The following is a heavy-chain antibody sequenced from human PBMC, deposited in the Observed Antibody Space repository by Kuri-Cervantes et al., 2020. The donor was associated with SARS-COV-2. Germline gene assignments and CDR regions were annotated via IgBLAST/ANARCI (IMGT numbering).Heavy chain of an antibody. Sequence: GESLKISCAASGFTFSSYAMHWVRQAPGKGLEWVAVISYDGSNKYYADSVKGRFTISRDNSKNTLYLQMNSLRAEDTAVYYCARDYSSSWYKTFDYWGQGTLVIVSS. CDR2: ISYDGSNK. J-gene: IGHJ4*02. D-gene: IGHD6-13*01. CDR1: GFTFSSYA. V-gene: IGHV3-30-3*01. CDR3: ARDYSSSWYKTFDY.